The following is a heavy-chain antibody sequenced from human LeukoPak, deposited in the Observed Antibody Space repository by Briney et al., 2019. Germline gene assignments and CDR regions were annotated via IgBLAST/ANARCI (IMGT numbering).Heavy chain of an antibody. V-gene: IGHV4-34*01. Sequence: SETLSLTCAVYGGSFSGYYWSWIRQPPGKGLEWIGEINHSGSTNYNPSLKSRVTISVDTSKNQFSLKLSSVTAADTAVYYCARGYCSSISCYTGGWFDPWGQGTLVTVSS. D-gene: IGHD2-2*02. CDR3: ARGYCSSISCYTGGWFDP. J-gene: IGHJ5*02. CDR1: GGSFSGYY. CDR2: INHSGST.